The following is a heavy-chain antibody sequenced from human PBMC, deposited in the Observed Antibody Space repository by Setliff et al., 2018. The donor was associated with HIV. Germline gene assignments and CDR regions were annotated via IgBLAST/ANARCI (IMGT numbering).Heavy chain of an antibody. CDR3: ARRSPGGGYYMDV. CDR2: INHSGST. Sequence: SETLSLTCAVYGGSFNGYYWSWIRQPPGKGLEWIGEINHSGSTNYNPSLKSRVTISLDTSKNQFSLNLSSVTAADTAVYYCARRSPGGGYYMDVWGKGTTVTVSS. D-gene: IGHD3-16*01. J-gene: IGHJ6*03. V-gene: IGHV4-34*01. CDR1: GGSFNGYY.